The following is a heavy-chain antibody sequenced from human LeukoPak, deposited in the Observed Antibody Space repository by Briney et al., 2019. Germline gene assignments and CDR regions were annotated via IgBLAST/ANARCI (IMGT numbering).Heavy chain of an antibody. CDR2: INPNTGDT. CDR1: GYIYTGYY. J-gene: IGHJ5*02. D-gene: IGHD3-10*01. V-gene: IGHV1-2*02. CDR3: ARDEIGGSNWFDP. Sequence: ASVKVSCKTSGYIYTGYYIHWVRQAPGQGLEWLGWINPNTGDTNYTQKFQGRVIMTRDTSITTAYMDLIRLKSDDTAVYYCARDEIGGSNWFDPWGQGTLVTVSS.